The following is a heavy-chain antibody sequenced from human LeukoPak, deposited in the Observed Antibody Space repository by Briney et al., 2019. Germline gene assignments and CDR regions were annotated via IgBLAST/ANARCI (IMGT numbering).Heavy chain of an antibody. V-gene: IGHV3-43D*03. CDR1: GFTFDDYA. CDR2: NSWDGDST. J-gene: IGHJ4*02. Sequence: GGSLRLSCAASGFTFDDYAMHWVRQAPGKGLECVSLNSWDGDSTYYSDSVKGRFTISRDNNKNSLYLQMNSLRTEDTALYYCATAPYDSIGIFDYWGQGTLVTVSS. D-gene: IGHD3-22*01. CDR3: ATAPYDSIGIFDY.